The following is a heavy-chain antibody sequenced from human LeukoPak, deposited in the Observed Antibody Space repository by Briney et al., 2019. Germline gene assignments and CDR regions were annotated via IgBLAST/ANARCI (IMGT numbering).Heavy chain of an antibody. J-gene: IGHJ4*02. CDR2: ISHSGST. Sequence: PSETLSLTCTVSGGSISTFYWSWIRQPPGKGLEWIAYISHSGSTSYNPFLKSRVVMSVDTSKNQFSLKLSSVTAADTAVYYCAKGRDGYNNYWGQGTLVTVSS. V-gene: IGHV4-59*01. CDR3: AKGRDGYNNY. D-gene: IGHD5-24*01. CDR1: GGSISTFY.